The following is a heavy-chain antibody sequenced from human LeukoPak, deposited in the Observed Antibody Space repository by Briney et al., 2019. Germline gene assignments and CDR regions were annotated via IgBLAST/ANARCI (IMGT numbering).Heavy chain of an antibody. CDR1: GGTFSSYA. CDR3: ATVHWDSSGYSGYYFDY. CDR2: IIPIFGTA. Sequence: SVKVSCKASGGTFSSYAISWVRQAPGQGLEWMGRIIPIFGTANYAQKFQGRVTITTDESTSTAYMELSSLRSEDTAVYYCATVHWDSSGYSGYYFDYWGQGTLVTVSS. V-gene: IGHV1-69*05. J-gene: IGHJ4*02. D-gene: IGHD3-22*01.